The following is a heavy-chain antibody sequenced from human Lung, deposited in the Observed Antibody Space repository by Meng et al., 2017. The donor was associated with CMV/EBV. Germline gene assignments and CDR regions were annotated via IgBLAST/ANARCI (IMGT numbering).Heavy chain of an antibody. D-gene: IGHD3-22*01. Sequence: AXVXXSCXXSGYTFTSYGISWVRQAPGQGLEWMGWISAYNGNTNYAQKLQGRVTMTTDTSTSTAYMELRSLRSDDTAMYYCARNTYYYDSSGYYTDYWGQGTLVXVSS. CDR2: ISAYNGNT. CDR1: GYTFTSYG. V-gene: IGHV1-18*01. J-gene: IGHJ4*02. CDR3: ARNTYYYDSSGYYTDY.